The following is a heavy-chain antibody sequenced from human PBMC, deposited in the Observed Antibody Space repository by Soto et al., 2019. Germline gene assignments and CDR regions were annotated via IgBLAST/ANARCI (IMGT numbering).Heavy chain of an antibody. CDR1: GGSISGYY. V-gene: IGHV4-59*01. J-gene: IGHJ6*02. CDR3: ARDLWGYCGTDCYPLDV. Sequence: QVQLQESGPGLVKPSETLSLTCTVSGGSISGYYWSWIRQPPGKGLEWIGYMYNTGSTFYNPSFKSRVTISVDTSKNQFSLKLNSVTAADTAVYYCARDLWGYCGTDCYPLDVWGQGTTVTVSS. D-gene: IGHD2-21*02. CDR2: MYNTGST.